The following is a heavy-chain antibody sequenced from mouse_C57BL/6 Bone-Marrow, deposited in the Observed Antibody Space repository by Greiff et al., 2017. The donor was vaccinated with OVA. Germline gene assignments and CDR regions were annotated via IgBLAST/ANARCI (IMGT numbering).Heavy chain of an antibody. Sequence: EVQLQQSGPELVKPGASVKISCKASGYTFTDYYMNWVKQSHGKSLEWIGDINPNNGGTSYNQKFKGKATLTVDKSSSTAYMELRSLTSEDSAVYYCAGWLRFAYWGQGTLVTVSA. CDR3: AGWLRFAY. J-gene: IGHJ3*01. CDR1: GYTFTDYY. V-gene: IGHV1-26*01. CDR2: INPNNGGT. D-gene: IGHD2-2*01.